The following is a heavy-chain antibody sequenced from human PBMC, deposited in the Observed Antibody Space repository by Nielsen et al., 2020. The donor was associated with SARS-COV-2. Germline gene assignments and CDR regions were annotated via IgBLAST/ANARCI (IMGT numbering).Heavy chain of an antibody. Sequence: GESLKISCAASGFTFSNYGMHWVRQAPGKGLEWVSYISSSSSYTNYADSVKGRFTISRDNAKNSLYLQMNSLRAEDTAVYYCARAPLGYSYGYDYWGQGTLVTVSS. CDR2: ISSSSSYT. J-gene: IGHJ4*02. CDR3: ARAPLGYSYGYDY. CDR1: GFTFSNYG. D-gene: IGHD5-18*01. V-gene: IGHV3-21*05.